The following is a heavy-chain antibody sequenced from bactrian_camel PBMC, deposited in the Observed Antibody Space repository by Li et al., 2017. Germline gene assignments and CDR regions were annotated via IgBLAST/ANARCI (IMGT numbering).Heavy chain of an antibody. D-gene: IGHD2*01. CDR2: IYRDGRII. V-gene: IGHV3S6*01. CDR1: AYTPANVR. CDR3: ALKTTSSGTWFDARAYNI. J-gene: IGHJ4*01. Sequence: VQLVESGGGSVQAGGSLRLSCAFDAYTPANVRMAWFRQAPGKEREFVSRIYRDGRIIHYSDSVKGRFTISRDNGKNTLYLQMNSLKPEDTARYFCALKTTSSGTWFDARAYNIWGQGTQVTVS.